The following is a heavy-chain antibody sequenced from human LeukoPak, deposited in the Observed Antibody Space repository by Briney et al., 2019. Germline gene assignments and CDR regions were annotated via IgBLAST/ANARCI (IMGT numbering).Heavy chain of an antibody. V-gene: IGHV3-11*01. CDR3: ASRSAYTYGKTGYFDY. D-gene: IGHD5-18*01. CDR1: GFTFSDYY. CDR2: ISSGGSTI. Sequence: GGSLRLSCAASGFTFSDYYMTWIRQAPGKGLEWISYISSGGSTIYYAESVKGRFTISRDNAKNSLYLQMNSLRAEDTAVYYCASRSAYTYGKTGYFDYWGQGTLVTVSS. J-gene: IGHJ4*02.